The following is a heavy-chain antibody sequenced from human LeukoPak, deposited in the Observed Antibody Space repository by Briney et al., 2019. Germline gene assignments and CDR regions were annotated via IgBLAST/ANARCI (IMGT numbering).Heavy chain of an antibody. V-gene: IGHV1-2*02. CDR3: AREAGYYYYYMDV. Sequence: ASVKVSCKGSGYTFTAYYIHWVRQAPGQGLECLGWLNPNSGDTVYTQKFQGRVAMTRDTSTTTAFMELSRLRSDDTAVYYCAREAGYYYYYMDVWAKGTTVTVS. J-gene: IGHJ6*03. CDR1: GYTFTAYY. CDR2: LNPNSGDT.